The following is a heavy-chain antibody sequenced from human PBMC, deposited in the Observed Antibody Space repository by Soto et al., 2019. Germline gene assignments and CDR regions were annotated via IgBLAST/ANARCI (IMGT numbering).Heavy chain of an antibody. V-gene: IGHV1-69*01. J-gene: IGHJ4*02. CDR1: GGIFSTYA. D-gene: IGHD3-10*01. CDR2: IIPLFGTP. CDR3: ARDRDDYGSGNYYNRIDF. Sequence: QVQLVQSGAEVKKPGSSVKVSCKASGGIFSTYAISWLRQAPGQGLEWMGGIIPLFGTPNYAQRFQGRVTITADESTSTAYMALSRLRSEDTAVYYCARDRDDYGSGNYYNRIDFWGQATLVTVSS.